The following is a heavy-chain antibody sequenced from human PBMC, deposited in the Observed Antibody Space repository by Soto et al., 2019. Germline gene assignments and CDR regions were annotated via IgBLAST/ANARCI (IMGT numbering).Heavy chain of an antibody. J-gene: IGHJ1*01. CDR2: ISGSGGST. CDR1: GFTFSSYA. CDR3: ASDFWSGPRMYFQH. V-gene: IGHV3-23*01. Sequence: EVQLLESGGGFVQPGGSLRLSCAASGFTFSSYAMSWVRQAPGKGLEWVSAISGSGGSTYYADSVKGRFTISRDNSKNTLYLQMNSLRAEDTAVYYCASDFWSGPRMYFQHWGQGTLVTVSS. D-gene: IGHD3-3*01.